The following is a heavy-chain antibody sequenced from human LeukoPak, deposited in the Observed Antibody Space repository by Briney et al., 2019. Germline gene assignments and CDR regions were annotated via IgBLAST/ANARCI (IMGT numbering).Heavy chain of an antibody. CDR3: ARQMPPRGIVATDNWFDP. J-gene: IGHJ5*02. CDR2: INHSGST. D-gene: IGHD5-12*01. V-gene: IGHV4-34*01. Sequence: SETLSLTCAVYGGSFSGYYWSWIRQPPGKGLEWIGEINHSGSTNYNPSLKSRVTISVDTSKNQFSLKLSSVTAADTAVYYCARQMPPRGIVATDNWFDPWGQGTLVTVSS. CDR1: GGSFSGYY.